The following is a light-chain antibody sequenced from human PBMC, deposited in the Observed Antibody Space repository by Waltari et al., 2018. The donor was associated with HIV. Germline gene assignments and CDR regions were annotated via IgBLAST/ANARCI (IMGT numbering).Light chain of an antibody. Sequence: HFVLTQPPSASGTPGQRVTISCSGGSPNIGSNSVNWYQVVPGTAPKVLIYSNNQRPSGGPDRFPASKSGSSTSLAISGLQSEDEADYDCSSWDVGLNGWVFGGGTKLTVL. J-gene: IGLJ3*02. CDR1: SPNIGSNS. V-gene: IGLV1-44*01. CDR2: SNN. CDR3: SSWDVGLNGWV.